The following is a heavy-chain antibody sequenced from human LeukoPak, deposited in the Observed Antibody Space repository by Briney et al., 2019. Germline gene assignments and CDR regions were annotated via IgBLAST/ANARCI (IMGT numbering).Heavy chain of an antibody. CDR2: IYHSGST. V-gene: IGHV4-38-2*01. J-gene: IGHJ4*02. Sequence: SETLSLTCAVYGGSFSGYYWGWIRPPPGKGLEWIGSIYHSGSTYYNPSLKSRVTISVDTSKNQFSLKLSSVTAADTAVYYCASGITMIVVAYYFDYWGQGTLVTVSS. CDR1: GGSFSGYY. D-gene: IGHD3-22*01. CDR3: ASGITMIVVAYYFDY.